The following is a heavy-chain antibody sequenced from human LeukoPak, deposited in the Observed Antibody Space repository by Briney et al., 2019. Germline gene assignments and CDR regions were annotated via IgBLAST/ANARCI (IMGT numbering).Heavy chain of an antibody. D-gene: IGHD3-22*01. J-gene: IGHJ4*02. CDR1: GFTFNTYG. CDR3: ARNRGASGYYWVDY. V-gene: IGHV3-33*01. Sequence: GRSLRLSCAASGFTFNTYGMHWVRQAPGKGLEWVAVIWYDGSRKYYADSVKGRFTISRDNSKNTLNLQMNTLRVDDTAVYYCARNRGASGYYWVDYWGQGTLVSVSS. CDR2: IWYDGSRK.